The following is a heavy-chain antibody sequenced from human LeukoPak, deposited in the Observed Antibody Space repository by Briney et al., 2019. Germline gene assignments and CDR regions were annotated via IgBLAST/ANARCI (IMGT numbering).Heavy chain of an antibody. Sequence: GGSLRLSCAASGFTFTNYAMSWVRQAPGKGLEWVSAITGSGVSTYYADSVKGRSTISRDNSKNTLYLQMNSLRAEDTAVYYCASWWPFLDASGYWGQGTLVTVSS. CDR2: ITGSGVST. V-gene: IGHV3-23*01. CDR3: ASWWPFLDASGY. CDR1: GFTFTNYA. J-gene: IGHJ4*02. D-gene: IGHD3/OR15-3a*01.